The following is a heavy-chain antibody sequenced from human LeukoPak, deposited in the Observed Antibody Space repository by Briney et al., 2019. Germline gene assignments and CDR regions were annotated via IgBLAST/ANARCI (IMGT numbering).Heavy chain of an antibody. CDR2: IYSGGST. CDR3: ARAPYDFWSGYYRDY. V-gene: IGHV3-66*01. D-gene: IGHD3-3*01. Sequence: XLXXXXSGFXXSXNYMSWVRQAPGKGLEWVSVIYSGGSTYYADSVKGRFTISRDNSKNTLYLQMNSLRAEDTAVYYCARAPYDFWSGYYRDYWGQGALVTVSS. CDR1: GFXXSXNY. J-gene: IGHJ4*02.